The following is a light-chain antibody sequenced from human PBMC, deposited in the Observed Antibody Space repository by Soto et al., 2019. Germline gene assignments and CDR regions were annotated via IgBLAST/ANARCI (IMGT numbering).Light chain of an antibody. Sequence: QSVLTQPASVSGSPGQSITISCTGTSNDIGGYNFVSWYQQHPGKAPKLMIYEVTNRPSGISNRFSASKSGNTASLTISGLQAEDEADYHCSSYTGSNSHVFGTGTKLTVL. CDR3: SSYTGSNSHV. V-gene: IGLV2-14*01. CDR1: SNDIGGYNF. J-gene: IGLJ1*01. CDR2: EVT.